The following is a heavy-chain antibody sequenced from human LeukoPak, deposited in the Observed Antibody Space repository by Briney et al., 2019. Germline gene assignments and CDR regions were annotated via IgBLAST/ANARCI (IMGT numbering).Heavy chain of an antibody. J-gene: IGHJ6*02. CDR2: INHSGGT. V-gene: IGHV4-34*01. CDR1: GGSFSDYS. CDR3: ARDRGSGWPNSDYYYYYGMDV. D-gene: IGHD6-19*01. Sequence: PSETLSLTCAVYGGSFSDYSWSWIRQPPGKGLEWIGEINHSGGTNHNPSLMSRVIMSVDTSKNQFSLKLSSVTAADTAVYYCARDRGSGWPNSDYYYYYGMDVWGQGTTVTVSS.